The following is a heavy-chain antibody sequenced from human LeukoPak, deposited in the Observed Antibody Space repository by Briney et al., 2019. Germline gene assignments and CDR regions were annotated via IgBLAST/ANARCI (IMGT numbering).Heavy chain of an antibody. CDR2: ISAYNGNT. J-gene: IGHJ4*02. CDR1: GYTFTSYG. Sequence: GASVKVSCKASGYTFTSYGISWVRQAPGQGLEWMGWISAYNGNTNYAQKLQGRVTMTTDTSTSTAYMELRSLRSDDTAVYYCARERDIAAAGTLDYWGQGTLVTVSS. CDR3: ARERDIAAAGTLDY. V-gene: IGHV1-18*01. D-gene: IGHD6-13*01.